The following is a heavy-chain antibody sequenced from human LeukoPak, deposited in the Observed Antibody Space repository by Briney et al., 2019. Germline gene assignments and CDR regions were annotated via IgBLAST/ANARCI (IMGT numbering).Heavy chain of an antibody. J-gene: IGHJ6*03. V-gene: IGHV4-34*01. CDR3: ARPRVPAAMFYYYMDV. D-gene: IGHD2-2*01. CDR1: GGSFSGYY. CDR2: INHSGST. Sequence: PSETLSLTCAVYGGSFSGYYWSWIRQPPGKGLEWIGEINHSGSTNYNPSLKSRVTISVDTSKNQFSLKLSSVTAADTAVYYCARPRVPAAMFYYYMDVWGKGTTVTVSS.